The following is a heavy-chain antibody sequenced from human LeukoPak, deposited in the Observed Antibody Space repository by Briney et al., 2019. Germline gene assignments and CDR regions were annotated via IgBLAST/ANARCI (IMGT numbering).Heavy chain of an antibody. D-gene: IGHD3-22*01. CDR1: GFTFSDYY. CDR2: ISSSGSTI. J-gene: IGHJ4*02. Sequence: GGSLRLSCAGSGFTFSDYYMSWIRQAPGKGLEWVSYISSSGSTIYYADSVKGRFTISRDNAKNSLYLQMNSLRAEDTDVYYCARDRDYDSSGYYGTCDFWGQGTVVTVSS. CDR3: ARDRDYDSSGYYGTCDF. V-gene: IGHV3-11*01.